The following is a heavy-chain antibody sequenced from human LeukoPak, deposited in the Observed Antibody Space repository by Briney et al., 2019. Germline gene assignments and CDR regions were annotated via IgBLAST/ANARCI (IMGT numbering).Heavy chain of an antibody. CDR1: GFTFSDYY. CDR2: ISRSGSPI. V-gene: IGHV3-11*01. J-gene: IGHJ6*02. D-gene: IGHD6-13*01. CDR3: ARDPQQVNHYYYGMDV. Sequence: PGRSLRLSCIVSGFTFSDYYMGWFRQAPGKGLEWVSYISRSGSPIFYADSVKGRFTISRDNAKNSLYLQMNSLRADDTAVYYCARDPQQVNHYYYGMDVWGQGTTVIVSS.